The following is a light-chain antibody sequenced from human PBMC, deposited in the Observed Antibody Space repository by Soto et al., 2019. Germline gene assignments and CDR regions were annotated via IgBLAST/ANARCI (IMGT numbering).Light chain of an antibody. CDR1: SSDVGTYNL. V-gene: IGLV2-23*01. J-gene: IGLJ2*01. CDR2: EGN. CDR3: CSYAPSRTLL. Sequence: QSALTQPASVSGSPGESITISCTGTSSDVGTYNLDTWYQQHPGRVPKLILYEGNKRPSGVSSRFSASKSGNTASLTISGLQAEDEADYFCCSYAPSRTLLFGGGTQLTVL.